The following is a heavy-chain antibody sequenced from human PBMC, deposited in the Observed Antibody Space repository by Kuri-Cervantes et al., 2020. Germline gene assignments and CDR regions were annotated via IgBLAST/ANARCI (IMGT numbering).Heavy chain of an antibody. D-gene: IGHD3-22*01. CDR2: ISYSSGYM. CDR3: SSGYLFDY. J-gene: IGHJ4*02. Sequence: GGSLRLSCAVSAFTFSRFNMNWGRQAPGKGLEWASSISYSSGYMYYADSVKGRFSISRDNAKNSLYLQMNSLRAEDTAVYYCSSGYLFDYWGQGTLVTVSS. CDR1: AFTFSRFN. V-gene: IGHV3-21*01.